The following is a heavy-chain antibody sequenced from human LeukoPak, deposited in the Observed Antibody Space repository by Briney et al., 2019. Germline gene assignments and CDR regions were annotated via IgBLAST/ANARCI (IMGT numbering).Heavy chain of an antibody. D-gene: IGHD5-12*01. CDR2: INTNTANP. V-gene: IGHV7-4-1*02. CDR3: ARVYGGYDFNYYYYYMDV. J-gene: IGHJ6*03. Sequence: AASVQVSCKASGYTFTTFALIWVRQAAGQGLEWMGWINTNTANPTYAQAFTGRFVLSLDTSVSTSYLQISSLKTEDTAVYYCARVYGGYDFNYYYYYMDVWGKGTTVTISS. CDR1: GYTFTTFA.